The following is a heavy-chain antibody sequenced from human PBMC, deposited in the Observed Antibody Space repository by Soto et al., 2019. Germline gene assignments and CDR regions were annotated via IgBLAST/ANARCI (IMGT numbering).Heavy chain of an antibody. J-gene: IGHJ6*02. D-gene: IGHD2-2*01. CDR3: ARDVYWSTTSGNYYYAMDV. CDR2: IYSSGST. V-gene: IGHV4-4*07. CDR1: GGAINNNC. Sequence: QVRLQESGPGLVKPSETLSLTCTVSGGAINNNCWTWVRQPAGKGLEWIGQIYSSGSTNYNPSLKSRVTMSLDRSKNQFSLRMNSVTAADTAVYYCARDVYWSTTSGNYYYAMDVWGQGTTVTVSS.